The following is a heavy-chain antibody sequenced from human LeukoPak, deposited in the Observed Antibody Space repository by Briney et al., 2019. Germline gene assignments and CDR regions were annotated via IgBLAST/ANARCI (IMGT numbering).Heavy chain of an antibody. J-gene: IGHJ4*02. CDR2: IYSGGST. V-gene: IGHV3-53*01. D-gene: IGHD5-18*01. Sequence: SVIYSGGSTYYADSVKGRFTISRDNSKNTLYLQMNSLRAEDTAVYYCASTPAGGYSYGYGYWGQGTLVTVSS. CDR3: ASTPAGGYSYGYGY.